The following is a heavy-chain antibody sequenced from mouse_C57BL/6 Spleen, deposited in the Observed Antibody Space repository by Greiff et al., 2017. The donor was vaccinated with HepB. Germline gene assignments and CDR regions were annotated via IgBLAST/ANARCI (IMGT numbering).Heavy chain of an antibody. CDR3: AYSSGPAWFAY. V-gene: IGHV1-42*01. CDR2: INPSTGGT. J-gene: IGHJ3*01. CDR1: GYSFTGYY. D-gene: IGHD3-2*02. Sequence: EVQLQQSGPELVKPGASVKISCKASGYSFTGYYMNWVKQSPEKSLEWIGEINPSTGGTTYNQKFKAKATLTVDKSSSTAYMQLKSLTSEDSAVYYCAYSSGPAWFAYWGQGTLVTVSA.